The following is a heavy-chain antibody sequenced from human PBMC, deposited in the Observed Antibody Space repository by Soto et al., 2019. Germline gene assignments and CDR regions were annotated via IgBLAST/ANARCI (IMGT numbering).Heavy chain of an antibody. D-gene: IGHD2-15*01. V-gene: IGHV3-15*01. CDR3: TTEVGGYCSGGSCYAGTNDY. CDR1: GFTFSNAW. CDR2: IKSKTDVGTT. J-gene: IGHJ4*02. Sequence: EVQLVESGGGSVKPGGSLRLSCAASGFTFSNAWMSWVRQAPGKGLEWVGRIKSKTDVGTTDYAAPVKGRFIISRDDSKNTLYLQMNSLKSEDTAVYYCTTEVGGYCSGGSCYAGTNDYWGQGPLVTVS.